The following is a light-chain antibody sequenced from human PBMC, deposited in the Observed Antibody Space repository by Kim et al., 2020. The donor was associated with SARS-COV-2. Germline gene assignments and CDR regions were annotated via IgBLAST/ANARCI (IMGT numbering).Light chain of an antibody. Sequence: EIVLTQSPGTLSLSPGERATLSCRASQSVSSTYLAWYQQKPGQAPRLLIYGASSRATGIPDRFSGSGSGTDFTLTISRLEPEDFAEYYCQQYGSSPFTFGQGNKLEI. J-gene: IGKJ2*01. CDR2: GAS. V-gene: IGKV3-20*01. CDR3: QQYGSSPFT. CDR1: QSVSSTY.